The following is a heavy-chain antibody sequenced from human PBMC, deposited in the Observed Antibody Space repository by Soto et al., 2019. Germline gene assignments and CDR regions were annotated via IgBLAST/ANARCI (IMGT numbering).Heavy chain of an antibody. J-gene: IGHJ4*02. Sequence: QVQLVQSGAEVKKPGASVKVSCKASGYTFTGYYMHWVRQAPGQGLEWMGWINPNSGGTNYAQKFQGWVTMTRDTSISTAYMALSRLRSDDTAVYYCATQRSEWELSFDYWGQGTLVTVSS. CDR2: INPNSGGT. CDR3: ATQRSEWELSFDY. CDR1: GYTFTGYY. V-gene: IGHV1-2*04. D-gene: IGHD1-26*01.